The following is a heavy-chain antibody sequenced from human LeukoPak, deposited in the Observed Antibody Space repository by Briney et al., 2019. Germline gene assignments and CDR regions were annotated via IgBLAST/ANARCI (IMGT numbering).Heavy chain of an antibody. V-gene: IGHV1-8*01. CDR1: GYTFTSYD. CDR2: MNPNSGNT. CDR3: ARSSVGARRRIDY. D-gene: IGHD1-26*01. Sequence: ASVKVSCKASGYTFTSYDINRVRHATGQGLEWMGWMNPNSGNTGYAQKFQGRVTMTRSTSINTAYMELNSLTSEDTAVYYCARSSVGARRRIDYWGQGSLVTVSS. J-gene: IGHJ4*02.